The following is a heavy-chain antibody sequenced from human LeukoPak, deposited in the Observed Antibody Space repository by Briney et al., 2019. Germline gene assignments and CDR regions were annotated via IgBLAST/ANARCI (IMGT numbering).Heavy chain of an antibody. CDR3: ERDQIDY. J-gene: IGHJ4*02. Sequence: GGSLRLSCAASGFTFSGYAMHWVRQAPGKGLEWVAVISYDGSNKYYADSVKGRFTIYRDNFKNTLYLKMNSPRAEDKDVYYCERDQIDYWGQGTLVTVSS. CDR2: ISYDGSNK. V-gene: IGHV3-30*04. CDR1: GFTFSGYA.